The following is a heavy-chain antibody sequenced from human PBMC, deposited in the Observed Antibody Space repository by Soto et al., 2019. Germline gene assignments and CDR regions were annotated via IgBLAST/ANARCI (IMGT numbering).Heavy chain of an antibody. CDR1: GGSISSGDYY. CDR2: IYYSGTT. D-gene: IGHD5-18*01. Sequence: SETLSLTCTVSGGSISSGDYYWSWIRQPPGKGLEWIGYIYYSGTTYYNPSLKSRVTISVDTSKNQFSLKVSSVTAADTAVYYCARALIQLWPHYYYGMDVWGQGTTVTVSS. V-gene: IGHV4-30-4*01. J-gene: IGHJ6*02. CDR3: ARALIQLWPHYYYGMDV.